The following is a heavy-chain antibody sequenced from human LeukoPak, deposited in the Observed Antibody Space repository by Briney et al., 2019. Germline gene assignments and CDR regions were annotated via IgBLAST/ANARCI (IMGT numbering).Heavy chain of an antibody. J-gene: IGHJ4*02. CDR1: GFTFDDYG. CDR3: ARISSWLPLDY. D-gene: IGHD6-13*01. V-gene: IGHV3-20*04. CDR2: INWNGGST. Sequence: GGSLRLSCAASGFTFDDYGMSWDRQAPGKGLEWVSGINWNGGSTGYADSVKGRFTISRDNAKNSLYLQMNSLRAEDTALYYCARISSWLPLDYWGQGTLVTVSS.